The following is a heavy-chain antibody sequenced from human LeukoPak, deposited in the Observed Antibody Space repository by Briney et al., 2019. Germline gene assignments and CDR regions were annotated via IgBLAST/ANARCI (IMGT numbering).Heavy chain of an antibody. D-gene: IGHD2-15*01. CDR1: GFTFSSYS. J-gene: IGHJ5*02. Sequence: GGSLRLSCAASGFTFSSYSMNWVRQAPGKGLEWVSYISSSSSTIHYADSVKGRFTISRDNAKNSLYLQMNSLRDENTAVYYCAREVVVAATDWFDPWGQGTLVTVSS. CDR2: ISSSSSTI. V-gene: IGHV3-48*02. CDR3: AREVVVAATDWFDP.